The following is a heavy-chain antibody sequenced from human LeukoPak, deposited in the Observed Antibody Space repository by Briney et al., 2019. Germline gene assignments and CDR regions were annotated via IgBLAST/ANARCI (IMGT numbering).Heavy chain of an antibody. CDR2: ISWNSGNI. Sequence: PGGSLRLSCAASGFTFDDYAMHWVRQAPGKGLEWVSGISWNSGNIGYADSVKGRFTISRDNAKNSLYLQMNSLRAEDMALYYCGKDMGTTGTRSYAFDIWGQGTMVTVSS. V-gene: IGHV3-9*03. J-gene: IGHJ3*02. D-gene: IGHD1-1*01. CDR3: GKDMGTTGTRSYAFDI. CDR1: GFTFDDYA.